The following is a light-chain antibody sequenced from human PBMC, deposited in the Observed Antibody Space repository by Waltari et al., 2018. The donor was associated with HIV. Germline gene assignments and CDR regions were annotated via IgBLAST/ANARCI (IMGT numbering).Light chain of an antibody. CDR3: QSYDGSLSGTYV. CDR1: RSNIGAGYD. V-gene: IGLV1-40*01. CDR2: FNK. Sequence: QSVLTQPPSVSGAPGQRVTISCTGSRSNIGAGYDVHWYQQVPGTAPKLLTNFNKHRPSGVPDRFSASKSGNSASLVITGLQAEDEADYYCQSYDGSLSGTYVFGTGTKVTVL. J-gene: IGLJ1*01.